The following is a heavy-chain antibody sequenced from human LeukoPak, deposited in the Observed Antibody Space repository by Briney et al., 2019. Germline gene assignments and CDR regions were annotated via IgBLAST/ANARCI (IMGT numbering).Heavy chain of an antibody. V-gene: IGHV4-39*01. Sequence: SETLSLTCTVSGGSISSSSYYWGWTRQPPGKGLEWIGSIYYSGSTYYNPSLKRRVTISVDTSKNQFSLKMNSVTAADTAVYYCARLVDSSGWYPDYWGQGTLVTVSS. CDR1: GGSISSSSYY. CDR2: IYYSGST. CDR3: ARLVDSSGWYPDY. J-gene: IGHJ4*02. D-gene: IGHD6-19*01.